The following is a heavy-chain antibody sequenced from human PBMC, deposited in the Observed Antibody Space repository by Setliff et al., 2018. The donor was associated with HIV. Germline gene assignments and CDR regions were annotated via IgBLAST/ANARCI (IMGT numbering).Heavy chain of an antibody. CDR2: VYYSGTT. CDR3: ARKHLFNVFDY. J-gene: IGHJ4*02. V-gene: IGHV4-59*03. Sequence: SCTVSGGSISTYYWSWIRQPPGKGLEWIGYVYYSGTTNYNPSLKSRVTISVDTSKNQFSLSLNSVTAADTAVYYCARKHLFNVFDYWGQGTLVTVSS. CDR1: GGSISTYY.